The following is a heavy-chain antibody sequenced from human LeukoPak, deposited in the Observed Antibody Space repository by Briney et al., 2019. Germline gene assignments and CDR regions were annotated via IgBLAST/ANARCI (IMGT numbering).Heavy chain of an antibody. Sequence: GGSLRLSCAASGFTVSSNYMSWVRQAPGKGLEWVSVIYSGGTTFYADSVKGRFTISRNNSKNTLYLQINSLRRVDTAVYYCASEGGYSYSRPFDYWGQGTLVTVSS. CDR1: GFTVSSNY. V-gene: IGHV3-53*01. J-gene: IGHJ4*02. CDR2: IYSGGTT. CDR3: ASEGGYSYSRPFDY. D-gene: IGHD5-18*01.